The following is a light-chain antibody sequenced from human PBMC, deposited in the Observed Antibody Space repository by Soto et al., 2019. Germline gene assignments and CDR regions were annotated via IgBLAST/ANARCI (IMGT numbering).Light chain of an antibody. J-gene: IGKJ1*01. CDR1: QSISSY. V-gene: IGKV1-39*01. Sequence: DIQMTQSPSSLSASVGDRVTITCRASQSISSYLNWYQQKPGKAPKLLIYAASSLQSGVPSRFSGSGSGTDFTLTTSSLQPEDFATYYCQQSYSTLRTFXQGTKVDIK. CDR3: QQSYSTLRT. CDR2: AAS.